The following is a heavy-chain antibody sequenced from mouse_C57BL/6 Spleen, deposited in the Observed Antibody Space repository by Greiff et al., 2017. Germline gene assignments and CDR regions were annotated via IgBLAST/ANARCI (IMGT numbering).Heavy chain of an antibody. CDR1: GYTFTDYE. Sequence: QVQLLQSGAELVRPGASVTLSCKASGYTFTDYEMHWVKQTPVHGLEWIGAIDPETGGTAYNQKFKGKAILTADKSSSTAYMELRSLTSEDSAVYYCTRDYDYDGLWDWGQGTTLTVSS. V-gene: IGHV1-15*01. CDR2: IDPETGGT. D-gene: IGHD2-4*01. CDR3: TRDYDYDGLWD. J-gene: IGHJ2*01.